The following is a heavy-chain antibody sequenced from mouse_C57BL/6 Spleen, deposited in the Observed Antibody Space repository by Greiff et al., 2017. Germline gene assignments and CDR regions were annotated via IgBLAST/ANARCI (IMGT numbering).Heavy chain of an antibody. J-gene: IGHJ1*03. Sequence: QVQLQQPGAELVKPGASVKMSCKASGYTFTSYWITWVKQRPGQGLEWIGDIYPGSGSTNYNEKFKSKATLTVDTSSSTAYMQLSSLTSEDSAVDYCARNYYGSSPYWYFDVWGTGTTVTVSS. CDR3: ARNYYGSSPYWYFDV. CDR2: IYPGSGST. D-gene: IGHD1-1*01. V-gene: IGHV1-55*01. CDR1: GYTFTSYW.